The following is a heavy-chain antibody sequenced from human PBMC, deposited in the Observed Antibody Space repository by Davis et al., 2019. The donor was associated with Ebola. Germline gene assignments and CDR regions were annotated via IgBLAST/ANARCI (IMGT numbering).Heavy chain of an antibody. Sequence: GESLKISCSASGFTFSSYAMHWVRQAPGQGLEYVSAISSNGGSTYYADSVKGRFTISRDNSKNTLYLQMSSLRAEDTAVYYCVTFSGVVVTATAPYDYWGQGTLVTVAS. CDR3: VTFSGVVVTATAPYDY. V-gene: IGHV3-64D*08. J-gene: IGHJ4*02. CDR2: ISSNGGST. CDR1: GFTFSSYA. D-gene: IGHD2-21*02.